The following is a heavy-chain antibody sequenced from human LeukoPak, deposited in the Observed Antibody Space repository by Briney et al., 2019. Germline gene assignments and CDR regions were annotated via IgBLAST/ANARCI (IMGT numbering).Heavy chain of an antibody. V-gene: IGHV1-8*01. CDR3: ARVNPIYYDSSGYSDH. CDR1: GYTFTIYD. D-gene: IGHD3-22*01. Sequence: ASVKVSFKASGYTFTIYDINWVRQAAGQGGEGMGWMNPNSGNTGYAQKFQGRVTTTTNTSITTAYMELISLRSEDTAVYYCARVNPIYYDSSGYSDHWGQGTLVTVSS. J-gene: IGHJ4*02. CDR2: MNPNSGNT.